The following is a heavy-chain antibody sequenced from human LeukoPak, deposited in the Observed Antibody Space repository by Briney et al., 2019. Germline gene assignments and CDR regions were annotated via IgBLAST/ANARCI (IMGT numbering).Heavy chain of an antibody. CDR1: GFTFGTYT. Sequence: GGSLRLSCAASGFTFGTYTMNWVRQAPGKGLEWVAVISYDGSNKYYADSVKGRFTISRDNSKNTLYLQMNSLRAEDTAVYYCARDNDFWSGYYDAFDIWGQGTMVTVSS. CDR2: ISYDGSNK. CDR3: ARDNDFWSGYYDAFDI. D-gene: IGHD3-3*01. J-gene: IGHJ3*02. V-gene: IGHV3-30-3*01.